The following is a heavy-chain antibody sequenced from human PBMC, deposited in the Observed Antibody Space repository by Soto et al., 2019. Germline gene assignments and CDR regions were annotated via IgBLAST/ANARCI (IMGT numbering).Heavy chain of an antibody. V-gene: IGHV3-30*03. CDR3: ASGIAAAYGMDV. J-gene: IGHJ6*02. CDR1: GFTFSSYG. Sequence: PGGPLRLSCAASGFTFSSYGMHWVRQAPGKGLEWVAVIPYDGRNKYYAGSVKGRFTISRDNSKNTLYLQMISLRAEDTAVYYCASGIAAAYGMDVLGQRTALTVSS. CDR2: IPYDGRNK. D-gene: IGHD6-13*01.